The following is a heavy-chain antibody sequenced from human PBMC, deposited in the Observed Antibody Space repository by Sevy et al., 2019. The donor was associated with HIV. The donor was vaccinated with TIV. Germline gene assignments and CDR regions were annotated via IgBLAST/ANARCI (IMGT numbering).Heavy chain of an antibody. CDR1: GGSISSYY. CDR2: IYTSGST. D-gene: IGHD2-15*01. V-gene: IGHV4-4*07. CDR3: AREVVVVVATYYYYYYGMDV. J-gene: IGHJ6*02. Sequence: SETLSLTCTVSGGSISSYYWSWIRQPAGKGLEWIGRIYTSGSTNYNPSLKSRVTMSVDTSKNQCSLKLSSVTAADTAVYYCAREVVVVVATYYYYYYGMDVWGQGTTVTVSS.